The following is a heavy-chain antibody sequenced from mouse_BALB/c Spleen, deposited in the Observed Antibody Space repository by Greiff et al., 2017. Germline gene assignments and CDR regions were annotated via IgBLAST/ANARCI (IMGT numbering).Heavy chain of an antibody. V-gene: IGHV1-7*01. CDR3: ARGDCGYGFDY. CDR2: INPSTGYT. D-gene: IGHD1-2*01. Sequence: QVQLQQSGAELAKPGASVKMSCKASGYTFTSYWMHWVKQRPGQGLEWIGYINPSTGYTEYNQKFKDKATLTADKSSSTAYMQLSSLTSEDSAVYYCARGDCGYGFDYWGQGTTLTVAS. CDR1: GYTFTSYW. J-gene: IGHJ2*01.